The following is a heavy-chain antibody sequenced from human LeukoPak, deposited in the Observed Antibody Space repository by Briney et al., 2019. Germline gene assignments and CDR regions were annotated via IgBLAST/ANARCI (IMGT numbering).Heavy chain of an antibody. J-gene: IGHJ4*02. CDR1: GYTFTSYY. Sequence: GASVKVSCKASGYTFTSYYMHWVRQAPGQGLEWMGIINPSGGSTSYAQKFQGRVTTTRDTSTSTVYMELSSLRSEDTAVYYCARDGATRSHPPTAGFDYWGQGTLVTVSS. CDR3: ARDGATRSHPPTAGFDY. CDR2: INPSGGST. V-gene: IGHV1-46*01. D-gene: IGHD3-16*01.